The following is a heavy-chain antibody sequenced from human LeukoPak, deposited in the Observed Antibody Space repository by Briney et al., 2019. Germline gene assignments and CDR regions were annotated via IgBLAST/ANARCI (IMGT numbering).Heavy chain of an antibody. CDR2: ITWNSGRI. CDR3: AKMSGYTSGWIDY. D-gene: IGHD6-19*01. J-gene: IGHJ4*02. V-gene: IGHV3-9*03. CDR1: GFTFNDFA. Sequence: PGRSLRLSCAASGFTFNDFAMHWVRQAPGEGLEWVSGITWNSGRIAYADSVKGRFTISRDNAKNSLYLQMNSLRAEDMALYYCAKMSGYTSGWIDYWGQGALVSVSS.